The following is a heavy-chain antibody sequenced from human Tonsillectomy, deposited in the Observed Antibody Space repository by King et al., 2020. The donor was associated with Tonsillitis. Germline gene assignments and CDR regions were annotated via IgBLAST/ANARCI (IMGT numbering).Heavy chain of an antibody. V-gene: IGHV3-33*08. CDR3: ARGRYNWNWAGDY. CDR2: IWYDGSNK. J-gene: IGHJ4*02. Sequence: VQLVESGGGVVQPGTSLRISCAASGFIFSSYGMHWVRQAPGEGLEWGELIWYDGSNKYYADSVKGRFTISRDNSKNTLYLQMNSLRAEDTAVYYCARGRYNWNWAGDYWGQGTLVTVSS. D-gene: IGHD1-7*01. CDR1: GFIFSSYG.